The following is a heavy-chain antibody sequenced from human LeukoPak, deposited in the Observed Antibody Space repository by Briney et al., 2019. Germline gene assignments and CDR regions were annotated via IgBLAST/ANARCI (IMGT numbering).Heavy chain of an antibody. CDR3: AKDPYGTRYFDS. J-gene: IGHJ4*02. CDR1: GFTFSSHA. D-gene: IGHD2-2*01. V-gene: IGHV3-23*01. Sequence: GGSLRLSCAASGFTFSSHALSWVRQAPGKGLEWXSSLSGSVYTTYSAASVKRRFPISRDNSKNTVYLQMNSLRAEDTAVYYCAKDPYGTRYFDSWGQGTLVTVSS. CDR2: LSGSVYTT.